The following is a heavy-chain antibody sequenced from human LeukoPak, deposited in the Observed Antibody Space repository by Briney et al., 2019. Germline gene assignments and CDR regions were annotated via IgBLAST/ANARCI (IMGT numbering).Heavy chain of an antibody. J-gene: IGHJ4*02. Sequence: SETLSLTCTVSGHSISSGYYWGWIRQPPGKGLEGIGSIYHSGSTYYNPSLKSRVTISIVTSKNQFSLKLSSVTAADTAVYYCARRDSYGDIFNYWGQGTLATVSS. CDR1: GHSISSGYY. CDR3: ARRDSYGDIFNY. D-gene: IGHD4-17*01. V-gene: IGHV4-38-2*02. CDR2: IYHSGST.